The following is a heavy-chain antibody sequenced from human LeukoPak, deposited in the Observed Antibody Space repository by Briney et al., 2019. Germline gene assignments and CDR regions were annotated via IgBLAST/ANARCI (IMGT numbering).Heavy chain of an antibody. D-gene: IGHD6-6*01. J-gene: IGHJ5*02. CDR1: GGSISSGDYY. CDR2: IYYSGST. V-gene: IGHV4-30-4*08. CDR3: ARGVSSIAARPWFDP. Sequence: SQTLSLTCTVSGGSISSGDYYWSWIRQPPGKGLEWIGYIYYSGSTYYNPSLKSRVTISVDTSKNQFSLKLSSVTAADTAVYYCARGVSSIAARPWFDPWGQGTLVTVSS.